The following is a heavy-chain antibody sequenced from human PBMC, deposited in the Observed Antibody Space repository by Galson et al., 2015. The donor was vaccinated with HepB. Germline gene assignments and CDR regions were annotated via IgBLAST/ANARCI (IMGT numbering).Heavy chain of an antibody. D-gene: IGHD3-16*02. Sequence: SLRLSCAASGFTFSSYGMHWVRQAPGKGLEWVAVISYDGSNKYYADSVKGRFTISRDNSKNTLYLQMNSLRAEDTAVYYCAKEPYVWGSYRSTYFDYWGQGTLVTVSS. CDR1: GFTFSSYG. CDR3: AKEPYVWGSYRSTYFDY. V-gene: IGHV3-30*18. J-gene: IGHJ4*02. CDR2: ISYDGSNK.